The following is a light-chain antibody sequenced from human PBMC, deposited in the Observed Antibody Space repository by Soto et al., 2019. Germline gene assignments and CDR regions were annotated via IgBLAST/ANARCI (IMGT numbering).Light chain of an antibody. CDR2: DVS. CDR1: SSDVGGYNY. CDR3: SSYTSSSTHNYV. Sequence: QPVLTQPASVSGYPGQSITISCTGTSSDVGGYNYVSWYQQHPGKAPKLMIYDVSNRPSGVSNRFSGSKSGNTASLTISGLQAEDEADYYCSSYTSSSTHNYVFGTGTKVTVL. V-gene: IGLV2-14*01. J-gene: IGLJ1*01.